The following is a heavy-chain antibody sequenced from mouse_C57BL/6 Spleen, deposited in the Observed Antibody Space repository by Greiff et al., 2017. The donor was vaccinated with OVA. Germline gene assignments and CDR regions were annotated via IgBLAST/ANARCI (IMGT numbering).Heavy chain of an antibody. V-gene: IGHV1-80*01. CDR2: IYPGDGDT. D-gene: IGHD1-1*01. CDR3: AREGSITTVVDY. Sequence: QVQLQQSGAELVKPGASVKISCKASGYAFSSYWMNWVKQRPGKGLEWIGQIYPGDGDTNYNGKFKGKATLTADKSSSTAYMQLSSLTSEDSAVYFCAREGSITTVVDYWGQGTTLTVSS. CDR1: GYAFSSYW. J-gene: IGHJ2*01.